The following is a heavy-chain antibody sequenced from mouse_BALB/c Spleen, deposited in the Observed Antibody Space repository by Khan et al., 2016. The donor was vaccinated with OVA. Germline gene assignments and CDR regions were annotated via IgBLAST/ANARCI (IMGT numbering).Heavy chain of an antibody. J-gene: IGHJ1*01. CDR1: GYSFTGYY. V-gene: IGHV1S34*01. CDR3: AISSSGSGDGLDFDV. CDR2: INYYNGAT. Sequence: LVKPGASVKISCKASGYSFTGYYIHWVKQSHGKSLEWIGYINYYNGATNYNQSFKGKATFTVDTSSSTAYMQINSLTSEDSAVYYCAISSSGSGDGLDFDVWGPGTSVTVSS. D-gene: IGHD1-1*01.